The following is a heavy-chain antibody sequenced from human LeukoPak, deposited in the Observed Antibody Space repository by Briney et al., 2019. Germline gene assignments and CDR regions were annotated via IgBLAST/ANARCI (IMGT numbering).Heavy chain of an antibody. CDR1: RFTFSSYW. CDR3: AREPYYYDSSGYYSLHYFDY. J-gene: IGHJ4*02. Sequence: PGGSLRLSCAASRFTFSSYWMHWVRQAPGKGLVWVSRLNSDGSSATYADSVKGRFTISRDNAKNTLYLQMNSLRADDTAVYYCAREPYYYDSSGYYSLHYFDYWGQGTLVTVSS. CDR2: LNSDGSSA. D-gene: IGHD3-22*01. V-gene: IGHV3-74*01.